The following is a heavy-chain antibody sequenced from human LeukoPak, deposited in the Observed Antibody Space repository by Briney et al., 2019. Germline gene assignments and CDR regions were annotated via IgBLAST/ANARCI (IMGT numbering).Heavy chain of an antibody. CDR3: ARDASYYSDSSGYYLFGY. Sequence: SETLSLTCTVSGGPISSNYWSWIRQPPGKGLEWIGYIYYSGSTNYNPSLKSRVTISVDTSKNQFSLKLSSVTAADTAVYYCARDASYYSDSSGYYLFGYWGQGTLVTVSS. CDR2: IYYSGST. D-gene: IGHD3-22*01. CDR1: GGPISSNY. V-gene: IGHV4-59*01. J-gene: IGHJ4*02.